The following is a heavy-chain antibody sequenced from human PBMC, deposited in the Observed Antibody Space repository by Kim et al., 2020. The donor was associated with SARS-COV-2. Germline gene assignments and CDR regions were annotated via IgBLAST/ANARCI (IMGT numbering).Heavy chain of an antibody. J-gene: IGHJ6*02. D-gene: IGHD2-21*01. CDR1: GFTFSSYA. Sequence: GGSLRLSCAASGFTFSSYAMHWVRQAPGKGLEWVAVISYDGSNKYYADSVKGRFTISRDNSKNTLYLQMNSLRAEDTAVYYCARGLAGEGRAYDYYYYGMDVWGQGTTVTVSS. CDR2: ISYDGSNK. V-gene: IGHV3-30*04. CDR3: ARGLAGEGRAYDYYYYGMDV.